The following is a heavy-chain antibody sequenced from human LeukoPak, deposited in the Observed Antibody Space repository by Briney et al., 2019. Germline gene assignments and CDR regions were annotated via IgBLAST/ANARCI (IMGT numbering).Heavy chain of an antibody. V-gene: IGHV3-74*01. CDR2: INSDGSST. Sequence: GGSLRLSRAASGFTFSSYWMHWVRQAPGKGLVWVSRINSDGSSTSYADSVKGRFTISRDNAKNTLYLQMNSLRAEDTAVYYCARDRDSSGYYYFDYWGQGTLVTVSS. CDR3: ARDRDSSGYYYFDY. CDR1: GFTFSSYW. J-gene: IGHJ4*02. D-gene: IGHD3-22*01.